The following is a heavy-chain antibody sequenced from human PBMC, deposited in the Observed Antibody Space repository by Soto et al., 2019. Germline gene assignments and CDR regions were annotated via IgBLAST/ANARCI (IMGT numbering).Heavy chain of an antibody. CDR2: ISGTAESV. V-gene: IGHV3-23*01. J-gene: IGHJ3*01. CDR1: GFSLRIYA. CDR3: AKLPMIRGNALDL. D-gene: IGHD3-10*01. Sequence: WGALIVACASSGFSLRIYAVTWVRQVPGKGLELVSVISGTAESVYYADSVKGRFTISRDNSRNTVYLKMNFLRAEDTALYYCAKLPMIRGNALDLWGQGTMVTVSS.